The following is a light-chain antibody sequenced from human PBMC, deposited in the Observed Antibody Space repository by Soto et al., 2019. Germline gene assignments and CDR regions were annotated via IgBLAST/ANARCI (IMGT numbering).Light chain of an antibody. CDR3: PSYDSSLSNWV. Sequence: QSVLTQPPSVYGAPGQRVIISCTGRYSNIGAGYDVHWYQNLPVTAPKLLIYSNSNRSSGVPDRFSGSKSDTSASLAITGLQAEAETAYDCPSYDSSLSNWVLGGGTKLT. CDR2: SNS. V-gene: IGLV1-40*01. CDR1: YSNIGAGYD. J-gene: IGLJ3*02.